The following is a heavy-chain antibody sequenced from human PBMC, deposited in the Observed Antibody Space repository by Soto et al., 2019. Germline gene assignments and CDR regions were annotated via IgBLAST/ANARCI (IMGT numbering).Heavy chain of an antibody. V-gene: IGHV3-48*03. Sequence: EVQLVESGGGLVQAGGSLRLFCAVSGFTFSRYEMNWVRQAPGKGLEWVSYIGTSGKNIYYADSVRGRFTISRDNAKNSLYLQMNSLRAEDTAVYYCARDPAIYRGNFDYGFDVWGQGTTVTVSS. CDR3: ARDPAIYRGNFDYGFDV. CDR1: GFTFSRYE. D-gene: IGHD5-18*01. CDR2: IGTSGKNI. J-gene: IGHJ6*02.